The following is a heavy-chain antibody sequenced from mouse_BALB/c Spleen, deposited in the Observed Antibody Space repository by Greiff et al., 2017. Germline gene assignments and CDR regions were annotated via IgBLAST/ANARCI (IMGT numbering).Heavy chain of an antibody. J-gene: IGHJ3*01. Sequence: EVQLQESGPELVKPGASMKISCKASGYSFTGYTMNWVKQSHGKNLEWIGLINPYNGGTSYNQKFKGKATLTVDKSSSTAYMELLSLTSEDSAVYYCARGGTHLITTGPGFAYWGQGTLVTVSA. D-gene: IGHD2-4*01. CDR3: ARGGTHLITTGPGFAY. CDR2: INPYNGGT. V-gene: IGHV1-18*01. CDR1: GYSFTGYT.